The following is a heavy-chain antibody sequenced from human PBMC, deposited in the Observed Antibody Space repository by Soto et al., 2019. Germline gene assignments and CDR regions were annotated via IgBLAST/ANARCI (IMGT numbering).Heavy chain of an antibody. CDR3: ASLGVGDWANYYYYYGMDV. CDR1: GFTFSVYA. CDR2: VTANGGST. V-gene: IGHV3-23*01. D-gene: IGHD2-21*02. J-gene: IGHJ6*02. Sequence: GGSLRLSCAATGFTFSVYAMTWVRQAPGKGLEWVSAVTANGGSTYSADSVKGRFTISRDNSNNTLFLQMNSLRAEDTAVYYCASLGVGDWANYYYYYGMDVWGQGTTVTVSS.